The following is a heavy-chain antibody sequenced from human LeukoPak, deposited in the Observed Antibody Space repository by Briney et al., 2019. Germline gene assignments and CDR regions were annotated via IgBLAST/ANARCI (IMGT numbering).Heavy chain of an antibody. CDR1: GFTFSSYA. V-gene: IGHV3-23*01. D-gene: IGHD3-10*01. CDR3: AKYYGSGSLRAFDI. Sequence: PGGSLRLSCAASGFTFSSYAMSWVRQAPRRGLEWVSAISGSGGNTYYADSVKGRFTISRDNSKNTLYVQMNSLRDEDTAVYHCAKYYGSGSLRAFDIWGQGTMVTVSS. CDR2: ISGSGGNT. J-gene: IGHJ3*02.